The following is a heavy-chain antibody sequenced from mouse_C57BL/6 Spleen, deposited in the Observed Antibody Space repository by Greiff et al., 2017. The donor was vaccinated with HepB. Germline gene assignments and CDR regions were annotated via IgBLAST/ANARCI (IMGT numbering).Heavy chain of an antibody. J-gene: IGHJ1*03. V-gene: IGHV1-82*01. D-gene: IGHD2-4*01. CDR2: IYPGDGDT. CDR1: GYAFSSSW. CDR3: AIYYDYDWYCDV. Sequence: VQLQQSGPELVKPGASVKISCKASGYAFSSSWMNWVKQRPGKGLEWIGRIYPGDGDTNYNGKFKGKATLTADKSSSTAYMQLSSLTSEDSAVYFCAIYYDYDWYCDVWGTGTTVTVSS.